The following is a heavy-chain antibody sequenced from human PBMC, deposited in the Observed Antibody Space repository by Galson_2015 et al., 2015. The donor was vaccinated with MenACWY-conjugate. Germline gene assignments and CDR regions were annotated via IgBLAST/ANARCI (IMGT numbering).Heavy chain of an antibody. D-gene: IGHD3-22*01. V-gene: IGHV3-23*01. Sequence: SLRLSCAASGFVFSSYAMSWVRQAPGQGLEWISAISGRGDSTYYADSVKGRFTISRDNSKNTLYLQVNGLRAEDTAIYYCAKRPAPLVRYNFYSYMDVWGKGTTVTVSS. CDR1: GFVFSSYA. CDR2: ISGRGDST. CDR3: AKRPAPLVRYNFYSYMDV. J-gene: IGHJ6*03.